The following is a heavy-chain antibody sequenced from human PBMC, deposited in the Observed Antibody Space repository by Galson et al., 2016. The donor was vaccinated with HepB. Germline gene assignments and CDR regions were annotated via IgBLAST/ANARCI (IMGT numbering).Heavy chain of an antibody. D-gene: IGHD3-22*01. CDR1: GYSVTNYW. CDR2: IYPGDSDI. Sequence: GAEVNLSGESLRLSCDASGYSVTNYWIAWVRQMPGKGLELMGIIYPGDSDIRYSPSSHCQVTISADHSIATAYLQWSSLKTSDTANYFCARPLVGGGYYPHAFAIWGPGTMVTVSS. CDR3: ARPLVGGGYYPHAFAI. V-gene: IGHV5-51*01. J-gene: IGHJ3*02.